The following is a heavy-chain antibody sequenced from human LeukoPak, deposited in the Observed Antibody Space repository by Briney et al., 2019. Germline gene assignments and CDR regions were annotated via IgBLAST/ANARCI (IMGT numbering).Heavy chain of an antibody. CDR3: ARAYSSSPYYFDY. CDR1: GGSFSGYY. Sequence: PSETLSLTCAVYGGSFSGYYWSWIRQPPGKGLEWIGYIYYSGSTNYNPSLKSRVTISVDTSKNQFSLKLSSVTAADTAVYYCARAYSSSPYYFDYWGQGTLVTVSS. J-gene: IGHJ4*02. D-gene: IGHD6-6*01. V-gene: IGHV4-59*01. CDR2: IYYSGST.